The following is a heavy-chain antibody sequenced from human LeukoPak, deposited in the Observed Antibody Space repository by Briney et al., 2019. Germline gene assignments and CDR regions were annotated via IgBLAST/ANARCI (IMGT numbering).Heavy chain of an antibody. CDR1: GFTFSSYA. V-gene: IGHV3-30-3*01. Sequence: GGSLRLSCAASGFTFSSYAMHWVRQAPGKGLEWVAVISYDGSNKYYADSVKGRFTISRDNSKNTLYLQMNSLRAEDTAVYYCAKDILSITMIAPIDYWGQGTLVTVSS. CDR2: ISYDGSNK. D-gene: IGHD3-22*01. J-gene: IGHJ4*02. CDR3: AKDILSITMIAPIDY.